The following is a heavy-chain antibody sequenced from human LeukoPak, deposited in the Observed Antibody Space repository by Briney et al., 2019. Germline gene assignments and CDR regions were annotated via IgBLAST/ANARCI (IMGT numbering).Heavy chain of an antibody. CDR3: AGQAGNHYYYYYMDV. J-gene: IGHJ6*03. CDR1: GGSISSYY. CDR2: INHSGIT. Sequence: PSETLSLTCTVSGGSISSYYWNWIRQPPGKGLEWIGEINHSGITHYNPSLKSRVTISADTSKNQFSLKLNSVTAADTAVYYCAGQAGNHYYYYYMDVWGKGTTVTISS. V-gene: IGHV4-34*01. D-gene: IGHD6-13*01.